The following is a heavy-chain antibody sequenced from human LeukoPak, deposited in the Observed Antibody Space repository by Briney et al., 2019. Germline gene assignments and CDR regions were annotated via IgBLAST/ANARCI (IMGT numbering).Heavy chain of an antibody. V-gene: IGHV3-11*01. CDR2: ISSSGSTI. D-gene: IGHD5-18*01. Sequence: GGSLRLSCAASGFTFSDYYMSWIRQAPGKGLEWVSYISSSGSTIYYADSVKGRFTISRDNAKNSLYLQMNSLRAEDTAVYYCARDTAMAPYYYYGMDVWGQGTTVTVS. J-gene: IGHJ6*02. CDR1: GFTFSDYY. CDR3: ARDTAMAPYYYYGMDV.